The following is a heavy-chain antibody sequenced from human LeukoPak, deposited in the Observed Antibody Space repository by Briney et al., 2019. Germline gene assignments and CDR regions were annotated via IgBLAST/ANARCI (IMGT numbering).Heavy chain of an antibody. CDR3: ASHRGIEVSVAPYDI. Sequence: PSETLSLTCTVSGGSISSTAYCWGWICQPPGKGLEWIGSICYSGSTFYNPSLKSRVTLSVDTSKNQFSLKLSSVTAADTAVYYCASHRGIEVSVAPYDIWGQGTMVTVSS. CDR2: ICYSGST. CDR1: GGSISSTAYC. V-gene: IGHV4-39*07. D-gene: IGHD6-19*01. J-gene: IGHJ3*02.